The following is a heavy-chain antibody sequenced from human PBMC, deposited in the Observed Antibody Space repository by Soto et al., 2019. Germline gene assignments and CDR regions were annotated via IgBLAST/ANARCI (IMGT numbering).Heavy chain of an antibody. V-gene: IGHV1-18*01. CDR3: ARLYYDYIWGSYRYTDY. Sequence: ASVKVSCKASGYTFTSYGISWVRQAPGQGLEWMGWISAYNGNTNYAQKLQGRVTMTTDTSTSTAYMELRSLRSDDTAVYYCARLYYDYIWGSYRYTDYWGQGTLVTVSS. J-gene: IGHJ4*02. CDR1: GYTFTSYG. CDR2: ISAYNGNT. D-gene: IGHD3-16*02.